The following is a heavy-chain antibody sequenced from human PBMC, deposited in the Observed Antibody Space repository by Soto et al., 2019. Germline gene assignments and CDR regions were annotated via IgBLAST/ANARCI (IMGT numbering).Heavy chain of an antibody. CDR2: IIPIFGTA. CDR3: AREAVDTAMANPLDY. D-gene: IGHD5-18*01. V-gene: IGHV1-69*12. Sequence: QVQLVQSGAEVKKPGSSVKVSCKASGGTFSSYAISWVRQAPGQGLEWMGGIIPIFGTANYAQKFQGRVTITADESTSTAYMERSSLRSEDTAVYYCAREAVDTAMANPLDYWGQGTLVTVSS. J-gene: IGHJ4*02. CDR1: GGTFSSYA.